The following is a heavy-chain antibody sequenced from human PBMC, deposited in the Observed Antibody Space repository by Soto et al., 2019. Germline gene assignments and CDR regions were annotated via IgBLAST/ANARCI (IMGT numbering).Heavy chain of an antibody. Sequence: QVQLVESGGGVVQPGRSLRLSCAASGFTFSSYGMHGVRQAPGKGLEWVAVIWYDGSNKYYADSVKGRFTISRDNSKNTLYLQMNSLRAEDTAVYYCSRDRKAVTTYYFDYWGQGPLVTVSS. CDR1: GFTFSSYG. J-gene: IGHJ4*02. CDR2: IWYDGSNK. CDR3: SRDRKAVTTYYFDY. D-gene: IGHD4-17*01. V-gene: IGHV3-33*01.